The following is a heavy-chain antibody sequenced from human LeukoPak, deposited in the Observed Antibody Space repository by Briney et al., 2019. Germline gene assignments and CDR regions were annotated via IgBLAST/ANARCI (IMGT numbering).Heavy chain of an antibody. CDR2: IYYSGST. V-gene: IGHV4-59*08. D-gene: IGHD3-10*01. CDR3: ARGGIIKFDY. CDR1: GGSISSYY. Sequence: SETLSLTCTVSGGSISSYYWSWIRQPPGKGLEWIGYIYYSGSTNYNPSLKSRVTVSVDTSKNQFSLKLSSVTAADTAVYYCARGGIIKFDYWGQGTLVTVSS. J-gene: IGHJ4*02.